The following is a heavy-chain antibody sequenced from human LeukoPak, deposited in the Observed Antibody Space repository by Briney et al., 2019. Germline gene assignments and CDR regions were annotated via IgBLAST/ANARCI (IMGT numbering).Heavy chain of an antibody. CDR2: IIPILGIA. CDR1: GGTFSSYT. J-gene: IGHJ4*02. CDR3: ARLLYGVYYFDY. V-gene: IGHV1-69*02. D-gene: IGHD4-17*01. Sequence: SVKVSCKASGGTFSSYTISWVRQAPGQGLEWMGRIIPILGIANYAQKFQGRVTITADKSTGTAYMELSSLRSEDTAVYYCARLLYGVYYFDYWGQGTLVTVSS.